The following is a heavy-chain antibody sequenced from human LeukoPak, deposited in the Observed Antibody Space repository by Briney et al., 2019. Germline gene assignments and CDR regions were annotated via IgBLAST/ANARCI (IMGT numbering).Heavy chain of an antibody. CDR3: ARDMDYYASGTYYNSRWFDP. Sequence: SQTLSLTCAISGDSVSNNNVAWNWIRRSPSRGLEWLGRTYHRSKWYNDYAVSVKSRITINPDTSKNQFSLQLQSVTPEDTAVYYCARDMDYYASGTYYNSRWFDPWGQGTLVTVSS. D-gene: IGHD3-10*01. CDR1: GDSVSNNNVA. CDR2: TYHRSKWYN. J-gene: IGHJ5*02. V-gene: IGHV6-1*01.